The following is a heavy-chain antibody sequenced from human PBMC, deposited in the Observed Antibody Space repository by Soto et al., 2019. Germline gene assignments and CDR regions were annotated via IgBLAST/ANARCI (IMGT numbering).Heavy chain of an antibody. CDR1: GFTISSYA. J-gene: IGHJ6*02. CDR2: ISYDGSNK. Sequence: PGGSLRLSCAASGFTISSYAIHWVRQAPGNGLGCVAVISYDGSNKYYADSVKGRFTISRDNSKITLYLHMNSLRAEDTAVYYCARNRAARHGSRYYYYGMDVWGQGTTVNVSS. D-gene: IGHD6-6*01. CDR3: ARNRAARHGSRYYYYGMDV. V-gene: IGHV3-30-3*01.